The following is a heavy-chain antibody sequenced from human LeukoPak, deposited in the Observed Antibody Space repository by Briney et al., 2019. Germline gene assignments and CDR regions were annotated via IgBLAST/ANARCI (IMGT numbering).Heavy chain of an antibody. CDR3: ARDYAFDI. Sequence: SETLSLTCSVSGGSINNYYWSWLRQPPGKGLEWIGYINDRGSTNYNPSLRGRVTMSVDTSKNQFSLKLSSLTAADTAVYCCARDYAFDIWGQGTMVTVSS. V-gene: IGHV4-59*12. J-gene: IGHJ3*02. CDR1: GGSINNYY. CDR2: INDRGST.